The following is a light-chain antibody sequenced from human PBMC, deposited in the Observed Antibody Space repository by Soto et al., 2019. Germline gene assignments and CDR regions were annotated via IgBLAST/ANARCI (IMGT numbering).Light chain of an antibody. CDR3: QQYYSAPLT. CDR2: DAS. CDR1: QSISSY. V-gene: IGKV3-11*01. J-gene: IGKJ4*01. Sequence: EIVLTQSPATLSLSPGERATLSCGASQSISSYLAWYQQKRGQAPRLLIYDASNRATGIPARFSGSGSGTDFTLTISSLQAEDVAVYYCQQYYSAPLTFGGGTKVDIK.